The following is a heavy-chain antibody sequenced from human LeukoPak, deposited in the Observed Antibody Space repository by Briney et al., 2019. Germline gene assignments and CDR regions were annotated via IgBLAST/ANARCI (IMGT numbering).Heavy chain of an antibody. J-gene: IGHJ5*02. CDR3: SPCGHAYDWFGP. Sequence: VASVKVSCKAFGATLNIGHAFIWARQAPGQGLQWMGRIIPFLGEVNYAQNFQGRVSLTADKSTATMYMEMKSLRLDDTAIYYCSPCGHAYDWFGPWGQGTLVTVSS. V-gene: IGHV1-69*04. D-gene: IGHD5-12*01. CDR1: GATLNIGHA. CDR2: IIPFLGEV.